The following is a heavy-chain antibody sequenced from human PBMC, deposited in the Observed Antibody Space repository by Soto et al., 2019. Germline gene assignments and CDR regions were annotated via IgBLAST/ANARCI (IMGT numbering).Heavy chain of an antibody. CDR2: IIPIFGTA. Sequence: QVQLVQYGAEVKKPGSSVKVSCKASGGTFSSYAISWVRQAPGQGLEWMGGIIPIFGTANYAQKFQGRVTITADESTSTAYMELSSLRSEDTAVYYCASGEGLQEGYYYYYGMDVWGQGTTVTVSS. CDR3: ASGEGLQEGYYYYYGMDV. CDR1: GGTFSSYA. D-gene: IGHD5-12*01. V-gene: IGHV1-69*01. J-gene: IGHJ6*02.